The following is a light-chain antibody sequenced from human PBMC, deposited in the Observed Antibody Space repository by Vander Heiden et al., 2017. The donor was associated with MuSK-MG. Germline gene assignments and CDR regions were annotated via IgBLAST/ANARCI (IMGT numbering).Light chain of an antibody. V-gene: IGKV1-39*01. J-gene: IGKJ1*01. Sequence: DIQMTQSPSSLSASVGDRVTITCRASQSISSYLNWYQQKPGKAPKLLIYAASSLQSGVPSRFRGSGPGTDFTLTISRLQPEDFATYYCQQRDSTPRTFGQWTKVELK. CDR3: QQRDSTPRT. CDR2: AAS. CDR1: QSISSY.